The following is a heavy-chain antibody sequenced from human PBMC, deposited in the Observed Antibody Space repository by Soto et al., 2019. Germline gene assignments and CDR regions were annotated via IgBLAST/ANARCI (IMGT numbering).Heavy chain of an antibody. J-gene: IGHJ4*02. D-gene: IGHD2-15*01. CDR2: ISGGGDST. V-gene: IGHV3-23*01. Sequence: QPGESLRLSCAASGFTFSSYAMTWVRQAPGKGLEWVSAISGGGDSTYYADSVKGRFTISRDNSKNTLYLQMNSMRAEDTAVYYYATCSGGSCYHPFAYWGQGTQVTVSA. CDR3: ATCSGGSCYHPFAY. CDR1: GFTFSSYA.